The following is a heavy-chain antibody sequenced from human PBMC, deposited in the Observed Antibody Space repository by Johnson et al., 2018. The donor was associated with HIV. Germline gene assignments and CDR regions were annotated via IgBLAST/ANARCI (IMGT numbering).Heavy chain of an antibody. CDR2: IKADGSEK. CDR3: AREGVGTTCPFDI. Sequence: VQLVESRGVLVQPGGSLRLSCAASGFTFSNYLMTWVRQAPGKGLEWVANIKADGSEKYYVDSVKGRFTVSRDNTRNSLCLQMDSLRAEDTAVYYCAREGVGTTCPFDIWGQGTMVTVSS. CDR1: GFTFSNYL. V-gene: IGHV3-7*05. J-gene: IGHJ3*02. D-gene: IGHD1-26*01.